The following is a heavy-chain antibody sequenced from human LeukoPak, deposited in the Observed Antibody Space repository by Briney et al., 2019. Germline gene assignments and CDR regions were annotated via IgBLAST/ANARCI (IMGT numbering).Heavy chain of an antibody. CDR3: AKDHYFGSGSYYDY. CDR1: GFTFSNCA. J-gene: IGHJ4*02. D-gene: IGHD3-10*01. Sequence: GGSLRLSCAASGFTFSNCAMNWVRQAPGKGLEWVSTISGSGETTFFADSVKGRFTISRNNSKNTLYLQMNNLRAQDTALYYCAKDHYFGSGSYYDYWGQGTLVTVSS. CDR2: ISGSGETT. V-gene: IGHV3-23*01.